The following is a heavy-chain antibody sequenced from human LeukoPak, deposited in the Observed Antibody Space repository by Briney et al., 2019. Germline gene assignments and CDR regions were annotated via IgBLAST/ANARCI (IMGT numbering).Heavy chain of an antibody. CDR2: INQDGGEI. J-gene: IGHJ6*04. CDR3: AELGITMIGGV. D-gene: IGHD3-10*02. V-gene: IGHV3-7*01. Sequence: GGSLRLSCAASGFTFSSSWMTWVRQAPGKGLEWVASINQDGGEIHYVDSVKGRFSISRDNAKNSLYLQMNSLRAEDTAVYYCAELGITMIGGVWGKGTTVTISS. CDR1: GFTFSSSW.